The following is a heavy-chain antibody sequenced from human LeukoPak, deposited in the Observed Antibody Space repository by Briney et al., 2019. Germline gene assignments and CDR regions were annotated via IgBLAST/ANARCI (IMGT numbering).Heavy chain of an antibody. CDR1: GVTLSNYG. D-gene: IGHD3-10*01. J-gene: IGHJ4*02. Sequence: GGSLRLSCAVSGVTLSNYGMSWGRQAPGKGLEWVAGISASGGTTNYADSVKGRFSISRDNPKNTLYLQMNSLRAEDTAVYFCAKRGVVIRVVLVGFHKEAYYFDSWGQGALVTVSS. CDR3: AKRGVVIRVVLVGFHKEAYYFDS. V-gene: IGHV3-23*01. CDR2: ISASGGTT.